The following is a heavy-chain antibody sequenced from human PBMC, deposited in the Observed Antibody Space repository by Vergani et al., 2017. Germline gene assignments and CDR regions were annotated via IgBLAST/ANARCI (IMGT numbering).Heavy chain of an antibody. Sequence: QVQLVQSGAEVKKPGSSVKVSCKASGGTFSSYAISWVRQAPGQGLEWMGGIIPIFGTANYAQKFQGRVTITADESTSTAYMELSSLRSEDTAVYYCARDGYGDYVGGDYYYYYGMDVWGQGTTVTVSS. V-gene: IGHV1-69*01. CDR3: ARDGYGDYVGGDYYYYYGMDV. D-gene: IGHD4-17*01. J-gene: IGHJ6*02. CDR1: GGTFSSYA. CDR2: IIPIFGTA.